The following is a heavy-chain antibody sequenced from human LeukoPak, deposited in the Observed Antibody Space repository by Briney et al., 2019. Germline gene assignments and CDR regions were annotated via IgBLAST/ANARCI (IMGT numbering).Heavy chain of an antibody. J-gene: IGHJ4*02. Sequence: PGGSLRLSCAASGFTFSSYAMSWVRQAPGEGLEWVSTISGSGGSTYYADSVKGRFTISRDNTKNTLYLQMNSLRAEDTAVYYCAKSITMIVVVPYYFDYWGQGTLVTVSS. CDR3: AKSITMIVVVPYYFDY. D-gene: IGHD3-22*01. CDR1: GFTFSSYA. CDR2: ISGSGGST. V-gene: IGHV3-23*01.